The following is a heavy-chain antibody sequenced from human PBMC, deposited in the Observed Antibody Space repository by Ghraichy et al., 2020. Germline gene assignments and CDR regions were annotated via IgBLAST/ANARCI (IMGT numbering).Heavy chain of an antibody. CDR1: GFTFSSYG. Sequence: GGSQRLSCAASGFTFSSYGMHWVRQAPGKGLEWVAVISYDGSNKYYADSVKGRFTISRDNSKNTLYLQMNSLRAEDTAVYYCAKDLYIVVVVAATGGMDVWGQGTTVTVSS. J-gene: IGHJ6*02. D-gene: IGHD2-15*01. CDR2: ISYDGSNK. V-gene: IGHV3-30*18. CDR3: AKDLYIVVVVAATGGMDV.